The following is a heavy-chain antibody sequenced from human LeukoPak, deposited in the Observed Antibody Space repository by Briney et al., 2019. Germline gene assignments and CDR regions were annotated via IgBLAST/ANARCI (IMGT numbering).Heavy chain of an antibody. V-gene: IGHV3-21*01. CDR2: ISSSSYI. J-gene: IGHJ5*02. CDR3: ARAGAAAGYGANWFDP. CDR1: GFTFSSYS. Sequence: GGSLRLSCAASGFTFSSYSMNWVRQAPGKGLEWVSSISSSSYIYYADSVKGRFTISRDNAKNSLYLQMNSLRAEDTAVYYCARAGAAAGYGANWFDPWGQGTLVTVSS. D-gene: IGHD6-13*01.